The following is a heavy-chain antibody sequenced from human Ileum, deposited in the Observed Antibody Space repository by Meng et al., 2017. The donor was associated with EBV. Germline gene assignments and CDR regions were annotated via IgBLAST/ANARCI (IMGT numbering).Heavy chain of an antibody. CDR2: IYYSGNT. CDR1: GDSISSGGYF. Sequence: AQLLESGPGLVTPAQTLPLTFTVSGDSISSGGYFWSWIRQPPGKGLEWIGYIYYSGNTYYKPSLKSRVTMSVDTSKNQFSLKLSSVTAADTAVYYCARSLTTPYYFDDWGQGTLVTASS. CDR3: ARSLTTPYYFDD. V-gene: IGHV4-30-4*01. J-gene: IGHJ4*02. D-gene: IGHD1-14*01.